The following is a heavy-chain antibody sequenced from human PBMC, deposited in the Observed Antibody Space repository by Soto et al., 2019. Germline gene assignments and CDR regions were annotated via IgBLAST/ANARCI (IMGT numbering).Heavy chain of an antibody. CDR1: GGTFSSYA. V-gene: IGHV1-69*12. J-gene: IGHJ3*02. CDR2: IIPIFGTA. Sequence: QVQLVQSGAEVKKPGSSVKVSCKASGGTFSSYAISWVRQAPGQGLEWMGGIIPIFGTATYERKFQGRVTVTAEEYTSTAHMEQSSLRSEDTAMYYCARDEGQWHVHDAFDICGRGTMFTVSS. D-gene: IGHD6-19*01. CDR3: ARDEGQWHVHDAFDI.